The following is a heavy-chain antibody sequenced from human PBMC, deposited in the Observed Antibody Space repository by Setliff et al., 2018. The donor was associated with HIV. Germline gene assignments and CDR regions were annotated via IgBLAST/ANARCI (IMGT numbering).Heavy chain of an antibody. D-gene: IGHD6-6*01. J-gene: IGHJ2*01. V-gene: IGHV4-59*01. CDR1: GDSISNYH. CDR2: FHYSGSP. CDR3: ARSIARDYWYFSH. Sequence: SETLSLTCTVSGDSISNYHWSWIRQPPGKGLEFIGFFHYSGSPIYNSSLNSRVNISVDTSKNQFSLHLRSVTAADAAVYYCARSIARDYWYFSHWGRGTLVTVSS.